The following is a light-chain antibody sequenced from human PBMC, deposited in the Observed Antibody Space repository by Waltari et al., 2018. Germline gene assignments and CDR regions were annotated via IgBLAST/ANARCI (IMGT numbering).Light chain of an antibody. CDR1: GRDIGTYNY. CDR2: EVP. CDR3: SSYRSSNNVV. Sequence: QSALTQPASVSGSPGQSITISCIGTGRDIGTYNYVSWYQQYPGKAPKLLIYEVPNRPSGVSHRFSGSKSGNTASLTISGLQAEDEAHYYCSSYRSSNNVVFGGGTKVTVL. J-gene: IGLJ2*01. V-gene: IGLV2-14*01.